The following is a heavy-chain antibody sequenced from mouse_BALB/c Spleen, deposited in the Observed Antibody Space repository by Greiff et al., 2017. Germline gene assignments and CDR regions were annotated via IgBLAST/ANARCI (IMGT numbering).Heavy chain of an antibody. V-gene: IGHV3-2*02. D-gene: IGHD6-2*01. J-gene: IGHJ4*01. CDR1: GYSITSDYA. CDR3: ARESISGAMDY. Sequence: EVKLVESGPGLVKPSQSLSLTCTVTGYSITSDYAWNWIRQFPGNTLEWMGYISYSGSTSYNPSLKSRISITRDTSKNQFFLQLNSVTTEDTATYYCARESISGAMDYWGQGTSVTVSS. CDR2: ISYSGST.